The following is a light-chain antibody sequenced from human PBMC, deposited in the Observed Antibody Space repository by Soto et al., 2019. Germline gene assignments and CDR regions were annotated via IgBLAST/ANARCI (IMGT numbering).Light chain of an antibody. CDR3: QQYNDYPLT. V-gene: IGKV1-5*03. CDR1: QSISSW. Sequence: DIQMTQSPSTLSASVGDRVTITCRASQSISSWLAWYQQKPGKAPKLLMYKASNLESGVPSRFSGSRSGTEFTLTISSLLPDDFATYHCQQYNDYPLTFGGGTKVEIK. J-gene: IGKJ4*01. CDR2: KAS.